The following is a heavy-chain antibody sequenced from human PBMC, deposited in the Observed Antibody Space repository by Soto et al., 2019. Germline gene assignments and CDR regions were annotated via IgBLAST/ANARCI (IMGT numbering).Heavy chain of an antibody. D-gene: IGHD3-3*01. CDR1: GDSLFTNGVA. Sequence: VQLQQSGPGLVKPSQTLSLTCAISGDSLFTNGVAWNWIRLSRSRGLEWLGRKYYRSKWSNDYAISLKGRITFIPETSKNLFALLLTSGTTVDRAVYYCARGRHWSVGNSGDGTMV. V-gene: IGHV6-1*01. CDR3: ARGRHWSVGN. J-gene: IGHJ3*02. CDR2: KYYRSKWSN.